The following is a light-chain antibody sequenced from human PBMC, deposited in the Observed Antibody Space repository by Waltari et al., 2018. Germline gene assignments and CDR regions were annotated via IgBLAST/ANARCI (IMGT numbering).Light chain of an antibody. V-gene: IGLV1-44*01. CDR3: ASWDNGRHWV. J-gene: IGLJ3*02. CDR2: GNT. Sequence: GAAPKLLIYGNTQRPSGVPDRFSGSRSGTSASLAISGLQPEDEADYYCASWDNGRHWVFGGGTTLTVL.